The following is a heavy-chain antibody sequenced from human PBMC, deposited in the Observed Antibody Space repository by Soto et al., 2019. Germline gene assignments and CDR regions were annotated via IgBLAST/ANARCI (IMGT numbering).Heavy chain of an antibody. V-gene: IGHV2-5*01. CDR3: AHSPWGAAPDY. CDR1: GFSVSARGVG. D-gene: IGHD3-16*01. Sequence: QTTLKESGPTLVKPTQTLTLTCALSGFSVSARGVGVGWIRQPPGKALEWLAIIYWNDDKLYRPSLQSRLTITKDTSKNQVVLTMTNMDPVDTATYYCAHSPWGAAPDYWGQGTPVTVSS. CDR2: IYWNDDK. J-gene: IGHJ4*02.